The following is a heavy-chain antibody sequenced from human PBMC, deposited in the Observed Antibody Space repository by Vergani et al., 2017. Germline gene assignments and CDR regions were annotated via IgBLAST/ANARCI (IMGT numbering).Heavy chain of an antibody. J-gene: IGHJ4*02. Sequence: EVQLLESGGGLVQPGGSLRLSCAASGFTFSSYAMSWVRQAPGKGLEWVSAISGSGGSTYYEDSVKGRFTISRDNSKNTLYLKMNSLRAEDTAVYYCAKVARLLWFGEARGDAGTFDYWGQGTLVTVSS. V-gene: IGHV3-23*02. CDR2: ISGSGGST. CDR1: GFTFSSYA. CDR3: AKVARLLWFGEARGDAGTFDY. D-gene: IGHD3-10*01.